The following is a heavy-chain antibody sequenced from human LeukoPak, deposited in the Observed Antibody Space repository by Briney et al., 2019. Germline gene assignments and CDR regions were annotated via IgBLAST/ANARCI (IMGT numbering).Heavy chain of an antibody. V-gene: IGHV3-30*18. Sequence: GGSLRLSCAASGFIFSSYGMHWVRQAPGKGLEWVAVISYDGSNKYYADSVKGRFTISRDNSKNTLYLQMNSLRAEDTAVYYCAKDIAGSASGWYVSYWGQGTLVTVSS. J-gene: IGHJ4*02. CDR3: AKDIAGSASGWYVSY. D-gene: IGHD6-19*01. CDR2: ISYDGSNK. CDR1: GFIFSSYG.